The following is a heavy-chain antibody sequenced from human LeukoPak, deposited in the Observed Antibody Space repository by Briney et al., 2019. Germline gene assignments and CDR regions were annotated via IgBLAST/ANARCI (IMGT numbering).Heavy chain of an antibody. D-gene: IGHD2/OR15-2a*01. Sequence: QPGGSLRLSCAAPGSLWMHWVRQAPGKGLVWVSHINSDGSWTSYADSVKGRFTISKDNAKNTVYLQMNNLRAEDTAVYYCVSFYETYWGRGTLVTVSS. J-gene: IGHJ4*02. V-gene: IGHV3-74*01. CDR3: VSFYETY. CDR2: INSDGSWT. CDR1: GSLW.